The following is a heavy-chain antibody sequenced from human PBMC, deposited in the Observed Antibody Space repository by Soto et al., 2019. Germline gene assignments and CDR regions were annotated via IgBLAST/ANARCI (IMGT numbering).Heavy chain of an antibody. CDR1: GYTLTELS. CDR3: AGTVSGGSGPDFFDI. D-gene: IGHD2-15*01. Sequence: ASVKVSCKVSGYTLTELSMHWVRQAPGKGLEWMGGFDPEDGETIYAQKFQGRVTMTEDTSTDTAYMELSSLRSDDTAVYYCAGTVSGGSGPDFFDIGGKGTLVTVSS. CDR2: FDPEDGET. V-gene: IGHV1-24*01. J-gene: IGHJ3*02.